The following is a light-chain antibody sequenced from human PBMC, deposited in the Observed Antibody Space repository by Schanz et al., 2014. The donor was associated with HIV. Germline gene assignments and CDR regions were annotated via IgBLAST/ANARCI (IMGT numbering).Light chain of an antibody. V-gene: IGKV1-27*01. CDR3: QKYNSAPRT. CDR1: QSIDNY. CDR2: GAS. J-gene: IGKJ1*01. Sequence: DIQLTQSPSSLSASVGDRVTITCRASQSIDNYLNWYQQKPGKAPKLLITGASDLQAWVPSRFSGSVSGTDFTLTISCLQSEDVATYYCQKYNSAPRTFGQGTKVEIK.